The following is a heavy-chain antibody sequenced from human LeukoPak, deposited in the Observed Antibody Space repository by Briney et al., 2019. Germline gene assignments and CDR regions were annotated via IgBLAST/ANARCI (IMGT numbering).Heavy chain of an antibody. CDR1: GYTFTGYY. CDR2: TNPNSGGT. CDR3: ARDPTMVRGVIYYYMDV. V-gene: IGHV1-2*02. D-gene: IGHD3-10*01. J-gene: IGHJ6*03. Sequence: ASVKVSCKASGYTFTGYYMHWVRQAPGQGLEWMGWTNPNSGGTNYAQKFQGRVTMTRDTSISTAYMELSRLRSDDTAVYYCARDPTMVRGVIYYYMDVWGKGTTVTVSS.